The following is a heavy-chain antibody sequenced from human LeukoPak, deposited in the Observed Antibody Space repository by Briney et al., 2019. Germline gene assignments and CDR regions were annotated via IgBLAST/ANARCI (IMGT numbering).Heavy chain of an antibody. J-gene: IGHJ2*01. CDR3: AKDRTVGASYWYFDL. CDR2: IYSAGST. D-gene: IGHD1-26*01. V-gene: IGHV3-53*01. Sequence: GGSLRLSCAASGFTVTSKRMSWVRQAPGKGLEWVSVIYSAGSTSYADSVKGRFTISRDSSRNTLFLHMNTLRAEDTAIYYCAKDRTVGASYWYFDLWGRGTLVTVSS. CDR1: GFTVTSKR.